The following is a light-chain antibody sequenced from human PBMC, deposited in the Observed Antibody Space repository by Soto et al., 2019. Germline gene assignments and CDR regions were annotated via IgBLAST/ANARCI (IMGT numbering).Light chain of an antibody. CDR1: QSISSY. Sequence: DIQMTQSPSSLSASVGDRVTITCRASQSISSYLTWYQQKPGKAPKLLIYAASSWQSGVPSSFRGSGSGQDFTLTISSLKPEDFETYYGNHSYSTLHETFGKGPKLE. J-gene: IGKJ2*01. CDR3: NHSYSTLHET. CDR2: AAS. V-gene: IGKV1-39*01.